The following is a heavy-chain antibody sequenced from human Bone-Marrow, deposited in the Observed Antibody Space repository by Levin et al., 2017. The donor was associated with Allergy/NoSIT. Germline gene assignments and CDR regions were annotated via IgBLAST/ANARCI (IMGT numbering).Heavy chain of an antibody. Sequence: GGSLRLSCGASGFTFSSYWMNWVRQAPGKGLEWVANIKEDGSEKYYVDSVKGRFTISRDNAKNSLYLQINSLRAGDTAVYYCARDMSGFFEWSYLDYLGQGILVTVSS. CDR3: ARDMSGFFEWSYLDY. V-gene: IGHV3-7*01. CDR1: GFTFSSYW. J-gene: IGHJ4*02. D-gene: IGHD3-3*01. CDR2: IKEDGSEK.